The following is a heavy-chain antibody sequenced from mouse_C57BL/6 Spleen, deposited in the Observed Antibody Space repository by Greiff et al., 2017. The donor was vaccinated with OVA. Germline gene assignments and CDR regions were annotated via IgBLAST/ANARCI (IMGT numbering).Heavy chain of an antibody. D-gene: IGHD1-1*01. CDR2: IDPETGGT. Sequence: VQLQQSGAELVRPGASVTLSCKASGYTFTDYEMHWVKQTPVHGLEWIGAIDPETGGTAYNQKFKGKAILTADKSSSTAYMELRSLTSEDSAVYYCTRCKFITTVVFDYWGQGTTLTVSS. V-gene: IGHV1-15*01. CDR1: GYTFTDYE. J-gene: IGHJ2*01. CDR3: TRCKFITTVVFDY.